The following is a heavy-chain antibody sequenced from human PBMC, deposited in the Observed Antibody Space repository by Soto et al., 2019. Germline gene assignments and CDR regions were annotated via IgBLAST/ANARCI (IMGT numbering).Heavy chain of an antibody. CDR3: ARDGGTYVVVPAAMPSYGMDV. V-gene: IGHV3-21*01. CDR1: GFTFSSYS. CDR2: ISSSSSYI. J-gene: IGHJ6*02. Sequence: EVQLVESGGGLVKPGGSLRLSCAASGFTFSSYSMNWVRQAPGKGLEWVSSISSSSSYIYYADSVKGRFTISRDNAKNSLYLQMNSLRAEDTAVYYCARDGGTYVVVPAAMPSYGMDVWGQGTTVTVSS. D-gene: IGHD2-2*01.